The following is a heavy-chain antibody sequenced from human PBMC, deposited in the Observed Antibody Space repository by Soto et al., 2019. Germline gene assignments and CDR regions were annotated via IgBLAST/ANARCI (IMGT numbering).Heavy chain of an antibody. J-gene: IGHJ5*02. D-gene: IGHD1-26*01. CDR1: GFIFENFG. CDR2: ISGSGFKK. V-gene: IGHV3-23*01. Sequence: GGSLRLSCAASGFIFENFGMSWVRQAPGKGLEWISSISGSGFKKYYADSVKGRFTISRDNSKSTVYLELNNLSAEDTAVYHCAKNQGVELVPLATVDWFDPWGQGAVVTVS. CDR3: AKNQGVELVPLATVDWFDP.